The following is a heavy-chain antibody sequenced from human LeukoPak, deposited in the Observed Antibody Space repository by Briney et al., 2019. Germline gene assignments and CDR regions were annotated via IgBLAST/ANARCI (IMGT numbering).Heavy chain of an antibody. CDR2: ISSSGSTI. J-gene: IGHJ6*03. Sequence: GGSLRLSCAASGFTFSDYYMSWIRQAPGKGLEWVSYISSSGSTIYNADSVKGRFTISRDNAKNSLYLQMNSLRAEDTAVYYCARDRQKGDYDFWSGYYYYYYYMDVWGKGTTVTVSS. CDR1: GFTFSDYY. V-gene: IGHV3-11*04. D-gene: IGHD3-3*01. CDR3: ARDRQKGDYDFWSGYYYYYYYMDV.